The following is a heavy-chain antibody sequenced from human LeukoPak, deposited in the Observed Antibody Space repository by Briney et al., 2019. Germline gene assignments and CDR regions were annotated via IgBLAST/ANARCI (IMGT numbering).Heavy chain of an antibody. CDR3: VRDWRDGHDTDFDY. CDR2: IKNDGGEE. V-gene: IGHV3-7*01. Sequence: GGSLRLSCTASGFDFWMSCVRQAPGKGLEWVANIKNDGGEELYVDSVMGRVTISRDNAKNSVYLHMSSLRAEDTAVYYCVRDWRDGHDTDFDYWGQGTMVTVSS. D-gene: IGHD5-24*01. CDR1: GFDFW. J-gene: IGHJ4*02.